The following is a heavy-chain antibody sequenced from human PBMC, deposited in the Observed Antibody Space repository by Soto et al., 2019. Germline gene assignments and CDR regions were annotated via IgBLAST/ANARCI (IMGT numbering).Heavy chain of an antibody. CDR2: ISRSGGST. CDR3: AREWISSGWRIDYYYYYGMDV. CDR1: GFTFSSYA. V-gene: IGHV3-23*01. D-gene: IGHD6-19*01. J-gene: IGHJ6*02. Sequence: PGGSLRLSCAASGFTFSSYAMTWVRQAPGKGLEWVSAISRSGGSTYYADSVKGRFTISRDNSKNTLYLQVNSLRAEDTAVYYCAREWISSGWRIDYYYYYGMDVWGQGTTVTVSS.